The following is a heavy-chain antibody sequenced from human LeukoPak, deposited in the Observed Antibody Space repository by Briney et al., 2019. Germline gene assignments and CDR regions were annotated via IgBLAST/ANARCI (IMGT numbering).Heavy chain of an antibody. CDR3: ASNYGSGSYYKYYYYGMDV. V-gene: IGHV3-74*01. CDR2: INSDGSST. CDR1: GFTFSSYW. Sequence: GGSLRLPCAASGFTFSSYWMHWVRQAPGKGLVWVSRINSDGSSTSYADSVKGRFTISRDNAKNTLYLQMNSLRAEDTAVYYCASNYGSGSYYKYYYYGMDVWGKGTTVTVSS. J-gene: IGHJ6*04. D-gene: IGHD3-10*01.